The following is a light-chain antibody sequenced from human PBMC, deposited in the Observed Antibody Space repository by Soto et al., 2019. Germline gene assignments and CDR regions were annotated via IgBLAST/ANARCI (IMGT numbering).Light chain of an antibody. J-gene: IGLJ2*01. Sequence: QSALTQPRSVSGSPGQSVTISCTGTSSDVGGYNSVSWYQQHPGKAPKLMISEVGKRPSGVPDRFSGSKSGNTTSLTISGLQGEDEADYYCCSYAGTYTLLFGGGTK. CDR3: CSYAGTYTLL. V-gene: IGLV2-11*01. CDR2: EVG. CDR1: SSDVGGYNS.